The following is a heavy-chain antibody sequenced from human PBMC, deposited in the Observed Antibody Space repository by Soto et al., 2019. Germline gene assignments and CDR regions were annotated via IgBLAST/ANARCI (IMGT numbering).Heavy chain of an antibody. J-gene: IGHJ4*02. CDR2: TYYRSKWYN. CDR1: GDSVSSNSAA. V-gene: IGHV6-1*01. Sequence: SQTLSLTCAISGDSVSSNSAAWNWIRQSPSRGFEWLGRTYYRSKWYNDYAVSVKSRITINPDTSKNQFSLQLNAVTPENTAVYYCARERGKLLRGHFDYWGQGTLVTVSS. D-gene: IGHD1-26*01. CDR3: ARERGKLLRGHFDY.